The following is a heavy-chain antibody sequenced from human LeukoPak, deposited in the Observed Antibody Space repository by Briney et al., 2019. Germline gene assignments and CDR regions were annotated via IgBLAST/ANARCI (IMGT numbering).Heavy chain of an antibody. J-gene: IGHJ6*03. CDR1: GYTFTNYG. CDR2: ISAYNGNT. V-gene: IGHV1-18*01. D-gene: IGHD2-8*01. CDR3: ASGSANWYYYMDV. Sequence: ASVKVSCKASGYTFTNYGISWVRQAPGQGLEWMGWISAYNGNTNYAQKLQGRVTTTTDTSTSTAYMEVRCLRSDDTAVYYCASGSANWYYYMDVWGKGTTVTVSS.